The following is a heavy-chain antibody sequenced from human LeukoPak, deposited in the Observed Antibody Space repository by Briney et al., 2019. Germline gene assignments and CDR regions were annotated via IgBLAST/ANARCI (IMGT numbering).Heavy chain of an antibody. Sequence: PSETLSLTCTVSGGSIRSYYWSWIRQPPGKGLGWIGYIYYSGSTNYNPSLKSRVTISVDTSKNQFSLKLSSVTATDTAVYYCASTESGYSNYWGQGTLVTVSS. CDR1: GGSIRSYY. J-gene: IGHJ4*02. CDR2: IYYSGST. CDR3: ASTESGYSNY. D-gene: IGHD5-18*01. V-gene: IGHV4-59*08.